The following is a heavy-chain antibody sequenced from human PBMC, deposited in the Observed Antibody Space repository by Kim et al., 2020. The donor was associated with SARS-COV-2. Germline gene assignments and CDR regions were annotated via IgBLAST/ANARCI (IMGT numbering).Heavy chain of an antibody. CDR3: AKGLRGGGYGTLDY. D-gene: IGHD1-7*01. Sequence: VKGRFTSSRDNSKNTLYLTMNRLRADDTAVYYCAKGLRGGGYGTLDYWGQGTLVTVSS. J-gene: IGHJ4*02. V-gene: IGHV3-23*01.